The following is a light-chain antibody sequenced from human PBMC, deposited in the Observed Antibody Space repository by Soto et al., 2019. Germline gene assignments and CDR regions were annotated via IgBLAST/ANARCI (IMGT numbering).Light chain of an antibody. Sequence: EIVLTQSPGTLSLSPGERATLSCGANQSVTSNYLAWYQQKPGQAPRLLIYAASTRATGIPARFSGSGSGTEFTLTISSLQSEDFEIYYCQQYNNWPITFGQGTRLEIK. CDR1: QSVTSN. V-gene: IGKV3-15*01. CDR3: QQYNNWPIT. J-gene: IGKJ5*01. CDR2: AAS.